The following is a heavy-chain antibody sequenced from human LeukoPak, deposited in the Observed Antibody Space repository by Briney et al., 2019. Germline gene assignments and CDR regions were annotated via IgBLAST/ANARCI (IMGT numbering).Heavy chain of an antibody. D-gene: IGHD2/OR15-2a*01. Sequence: PGGSLRLSCAASGFTFSDYGMHWVRQAPGKGLEWVAVIWYDGVNKYYADSVKGRFTISRDNSKNRLYLQMNSLRAEDTAVYYRAREGILRDYYYYMDVWGKGTTVTVSS. CDR2: IWYDGVNK. V-gene: IGHV3-33*01. CDR3: AREGILRDYYYYMDV. CDR1: GFTFSDYG. J-gene: IGHJ6*03.